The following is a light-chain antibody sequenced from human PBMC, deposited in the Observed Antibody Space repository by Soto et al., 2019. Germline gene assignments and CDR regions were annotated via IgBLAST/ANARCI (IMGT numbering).Light chain of an antibody. V-gene: IGLV2-23*01. CDR3: CSYAGSSTSWV. CDR2: ECS. CDR1: SSDVGSYHR. J-gene: IGLJ3*02. Sequence: QSVLTQPASVSGSHGQSITISCTGTSSDVGSYHRVSWYQQHPGKAPRLMSYECSKRPSGVSNRFSGSKSGNTASLTISGLQAEDEADYYCCSYAGSSTSWVFGGGTKLTVL.